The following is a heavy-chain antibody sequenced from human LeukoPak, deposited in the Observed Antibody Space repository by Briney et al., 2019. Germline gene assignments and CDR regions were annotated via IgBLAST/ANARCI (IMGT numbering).Heavy chain of an antibody. Sequence: AGGSLRLSCAASGFTFTSYGMSWVRQTPGKGLEWVAHLNQDGSERYYVDSVKGRFTISRENAKNSLYLQMNSLRAEDTAVYYCAKCGSGSNFDYWGQGILVTVSS. J-gene: IGHJ4*02. CDR1: GFTFTSYG. CDR3: AKCGSGSNFDY. D-gene: IGHD3-10*01. V-gene: IGHV3-7*02. CDR2: LNQDGSER.